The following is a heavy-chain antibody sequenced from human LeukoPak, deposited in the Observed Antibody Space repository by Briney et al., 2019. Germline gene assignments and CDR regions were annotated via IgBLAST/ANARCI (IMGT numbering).Heavy chain of an antibody. CDR3: ARHPPSYFDSSGFPFDY. D-gene: IGHD3-22*01. CDR1: GYSFSKYW. J-gene: IGHJ4*02. CDR2: IYPGDSDT. V-gene: IGHV5-51*01. Sequence: GASLQISCKGSGYSFSKYWITWVRQPPGKGLEWMGIIYPGDSDTRYSPSFQGQVTISVDKSISTAYLQWSSLKASDTAMYYCARHPPSYFDSSGFPFDYWGQGTLVTVSS.